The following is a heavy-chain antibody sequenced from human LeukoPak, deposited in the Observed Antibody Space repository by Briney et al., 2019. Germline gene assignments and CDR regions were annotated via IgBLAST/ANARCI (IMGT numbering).Heavy chain of an antibody. CDR1: GFIFSSYS. D-gene: IGHD2-15*01. CDR2: ISSSSSYI. Sequence: GGSLRLSCAASGFIFSSYSMNWVRQAPGKGLEWVSSISSSSSYIYYADSVKGRFTISRDNAKNSLYLQMNSLRAEDTAVYYCARAPGHCSGGSCYSGYYGMDVWGQGTTVTVSS. CDR3: ARAPGHCSGGSCYSGYYGMDV. V-gene: IGHV3-21*01. J-gene: IGHJ6*02.